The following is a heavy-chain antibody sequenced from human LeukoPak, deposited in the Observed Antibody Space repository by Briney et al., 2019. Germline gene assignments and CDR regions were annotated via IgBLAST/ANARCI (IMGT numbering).Heavy chain of an antibody. D-gene: IGHD6-13*01. V-gene: IGHV3-15*01. J-gene: IGHJ4*02. Sequence: GGSLRLSCAASGFTFSDYYMSWVRQAPGKGLEWVGRIKSKTDGGTTDYAAPVKGRFTISRDDSKNTLYLQMNSLKTEDTAVYYCTTVFSSSWYDADYWGQGTLVTVSS. CDR3: TTVFSSSWYDADY. CDR1: GFTFSDYY. CDR2: IKSKTDGGTT.